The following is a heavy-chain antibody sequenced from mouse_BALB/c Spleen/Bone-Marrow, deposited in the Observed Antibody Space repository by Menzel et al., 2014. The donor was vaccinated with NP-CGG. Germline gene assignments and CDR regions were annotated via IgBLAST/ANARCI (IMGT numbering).Heavy chain of an antibody. V-gene: IGHV14-1*02. CDR3: TRTYSFDY. CDR1: GFNTKDYY. Sequence: VQLQQSGAELVRPGALVKLSCKASGFNTKDYYMHWVKQRPEQGLEWIGWIDPENGNTIYDPKFQGKASITADTSSNTAYLQLSSLTSGDTAVYYCTRTYSFDYWGQGTTLTVSS. CDR2: IDPENGNT. J-gene: IGHJ2*01.